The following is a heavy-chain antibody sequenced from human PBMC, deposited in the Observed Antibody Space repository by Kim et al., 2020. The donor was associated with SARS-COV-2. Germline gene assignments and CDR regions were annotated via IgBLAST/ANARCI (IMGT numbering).Heavy chain of an antibody. V-gene: IGHV5-51*01. CDR3: ARHGTESGYELNWFDP. CDR1: GYSFTSYW. J-gene: IGHJ5*02. D-gene: IGHD5-12*01. Sequence: GESLKISCKGSGYSFTSYWIGWVRQMPGKGLEWMGIIYPGDSDTRYSPSFQGQVTISADKSISTAYLQWNSLKASDTAMYYCARHGTESGYELNWFDPWGQGTLVTVSS. CDR2: IYPGDSDT.